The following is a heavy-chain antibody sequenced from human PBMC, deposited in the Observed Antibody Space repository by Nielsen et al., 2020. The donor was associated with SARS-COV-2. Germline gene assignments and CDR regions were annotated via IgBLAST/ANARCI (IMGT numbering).Heavy chain of an antibody. CDR2: ISGSGDRT. J-gene: IGHJ4*02. V-gene: IGHV3-23*01. Sequence: GGSLRLSCAASGFTFSTSAMNWVRQAPGKGLEWVSSISGSGDRTYYRDSVRGRFTISRDTSKNTLYLQMNSLRAEDTAVYYCVNSDSTGYYYVDYWGQGTLVTVSS. CDR1: GFTFSTSA. D-gene: IGHD3-22*01. CDR3: VNSDSTGYYYVDY.